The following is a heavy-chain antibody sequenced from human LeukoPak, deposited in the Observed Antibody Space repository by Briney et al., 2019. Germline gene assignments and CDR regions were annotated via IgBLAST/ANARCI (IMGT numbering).Heavy chain of an antibody. J-gene: IGHJ6*02. CDR1: GFTFTSYT. Sequence: PGGSLRLSCAASGFTFTSYTMNWVRQAPGKGLEWVSSISGSNSDISYADSVKGRFTISRDNAKNSLYLQMNSLRAEDTAVYYCARDSRTVYYYYGMDVWGQGTTVTVSS. CDR3: ARDSRTVYYYYGMDV. CDR2: ISGSNSDI. V-gene: IGHV3-21*01.